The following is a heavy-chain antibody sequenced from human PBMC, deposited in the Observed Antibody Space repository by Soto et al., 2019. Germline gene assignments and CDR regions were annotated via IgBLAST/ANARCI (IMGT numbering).Heavy chain of an antibody. CDR3: AKNDGVVVVAGGIDY. V-gene: IGHV3-23*01. Sequence: EVQLLQSGGGSVQPGGSLRLSCEAYGFTFDTFAMNWVRQAPGKGLEWVSGIRGSGGSPFYAESVKGRFTISRDNSKNPLHLQMTSLRAEDTATYYCAKNDGVVVVAGGIDYGGKGTQVTVSS. J-gene: IGHJ4*02. CDR1: GFTFDTFA. D-gene: IGHD2-21*02. CDR2: IRGSGGSP.